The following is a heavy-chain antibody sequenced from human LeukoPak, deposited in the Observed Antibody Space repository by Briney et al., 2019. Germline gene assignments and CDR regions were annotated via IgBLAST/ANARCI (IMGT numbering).Heavy chain of an antibody. J-gene: IGHJ5*02. CDR1: GFTFSSYS. D-gene: IGHD3-3*01. V-gene: IGHV3-21*01. CDR3: ARDHLGEFWSGYPNWFDP. CDR2: ISSSSSYI. Sequence: PGGSLRLSCAASGFTFSSYSMNWVRQAPGKGLEWVSSISSSSSYIYYADSVKGRFTISRDNAKTSLYLQMNSLRAEDTAVYYCARDHLGEFWSGYPNWFDPWGQGTLVTVSS.